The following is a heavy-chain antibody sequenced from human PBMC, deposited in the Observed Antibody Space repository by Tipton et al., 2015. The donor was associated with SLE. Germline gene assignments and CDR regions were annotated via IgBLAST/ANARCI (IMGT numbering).Heavy chain of an antibody. J-gene: IGHJ6*02. D-gene: IGHD5-24*01. CDR3: AGSGDGYNYYYYGMDV. CDR1: GFTFSSYS. V-gene: IGHV3-21*01. CDR2: ISSGSSYI. Sequence: GSLRLSCAASGFTFSSYSMNWVRQAPGKGLEWISSISSGSSYIYYADSVKGRFTISRDNAKNSLSLQMNSLRAEDTAVYYCAGSGDGYNYYYYGMDVWGQGTTVTVSS.